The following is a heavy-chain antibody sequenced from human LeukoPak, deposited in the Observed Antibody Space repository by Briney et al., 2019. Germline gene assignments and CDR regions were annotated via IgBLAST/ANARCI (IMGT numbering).Heavy chain of an antibody. D-gene: IGHD4-11*01. CDR1: GYTFTSYA. CDR3: ARTVTTRLCYFDY. Sequence: ASVKVSCKASGYTFTSYAMNWVRQAPGQGLEWMGWINTNTGNPTYAQGFTGRFVLSLDTSVSTAYLQIDSLQADDTAVYYCARTVTTRLCYFDYWGQGSLVTVSS. J-gene: IGHJ4*02. V-gene: IGHV7-4-1*01. CDR2: INTNTGNP.